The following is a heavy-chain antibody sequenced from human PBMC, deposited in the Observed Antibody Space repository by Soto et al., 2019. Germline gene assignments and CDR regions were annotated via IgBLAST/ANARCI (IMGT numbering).Heavy chain of an antibody. CDR1: GDTFTDYY. D-gene: IGHD2-21*02. Sequence: QVQLVQSGAEVKKPGASVKVSCKASGDTFTDYYIHWVRQAPGQGLEWMGTVNPSGGHTTYAQHFLGRVTMTRDTSTSTLYMELTSLTYEDTAVYYCARGGHVVVVTAALDYWGQETLVTVSS. CDR3: ARGGHVVVVTAALDY. V-gene: IGHV1-46*01. CDR2: VNPSGGHT. J-gene: IGHJ4*02.